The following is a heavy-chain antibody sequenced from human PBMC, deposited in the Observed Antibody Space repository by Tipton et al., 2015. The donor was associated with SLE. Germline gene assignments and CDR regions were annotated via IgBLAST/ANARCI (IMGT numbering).Heavy chain of an antibody. CDR2: INFDGTTT. CDR3: ARDVITNYYLYGRDG. J-gene: IGHJ6*02. V-gene: IGHV3-74*01. D-gene: IGHD2-21*01. Sequence: SLRLSCAASGFTFSSYAMHWVRQAPGKGLVWVSHINFDGTTTTYADSVKGRFTISRDNAKNTLYLQMNSLRAEDTAVYYCARDVITNYYLYGRDGWRQGTTVTVSS. CDR1: GFTFSSYA.